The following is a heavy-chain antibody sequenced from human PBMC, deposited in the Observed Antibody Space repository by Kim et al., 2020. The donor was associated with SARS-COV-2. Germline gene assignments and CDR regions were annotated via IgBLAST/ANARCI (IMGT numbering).Heavy chain of an antibody. J-gene: IGHJ4*02. V-gene: IGHV3-9*01. CDR1: GFTFGDYA. D-gene: IGHD3-22*01. Sequence: GGSLRLSCAASGFTFGDYAMHWVRQAPGKGLEWVSGISWNSGSIGYADSVKGRFTISRDNAKNSLYLQMNSLRAEDTALYYCAKDMSGLNYYDSSGFDYWGQGTLVTVSS. CDR3: AKDMSGLNYYDSSGFDY. CDR2: ISWNSGSI.